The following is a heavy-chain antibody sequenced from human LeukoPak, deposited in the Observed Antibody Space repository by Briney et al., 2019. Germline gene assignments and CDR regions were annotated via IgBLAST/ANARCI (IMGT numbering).Heavy chain of an antibody. Sequence: TGGSLRLSCAASGFTFSSYAMHWVRQAPGKGLEWVALISYDGGNKYYADSVKGRFTISRDNSKNTLFLQMNSLRAEDTAVYYCARGFCDMDVWGQGTTVTVSS. D-gene: IGHD3-3*01. V-gene: IGHV3-30-3*01. CDR3: ARGFCDMDV. CDR1: GFTFSSYA. CDR2: ISYDGGNK. J-gene: IGHJ6*02.